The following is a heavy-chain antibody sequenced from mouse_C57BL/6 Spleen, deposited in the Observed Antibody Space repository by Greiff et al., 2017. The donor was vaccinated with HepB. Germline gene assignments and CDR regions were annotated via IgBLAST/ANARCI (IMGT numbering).Heavy chain of an antibody. CDR3: ARSTYYRGFAY. CDR1: GYTFTDYY. CDR2: INPNNGGT. Sequence: EVQRQQSGPELVKPGASVKISCKASGYTFTDYYMNWVKQSHGKSLEWIGDINPNNGGTSYNQKFKGKATLTVDKSSSTAYMELRSLTSEDSAVYYCARSTYYRGFAYWGQGTLVTVSA. J-gene: IGHJ3*01. D-gene: IGHD2-12*01. V-gene: IGHV1-26*01.